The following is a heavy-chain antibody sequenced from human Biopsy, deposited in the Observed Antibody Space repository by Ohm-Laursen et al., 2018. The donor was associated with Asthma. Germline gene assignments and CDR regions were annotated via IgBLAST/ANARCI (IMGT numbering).Heavy chain of an antibody. CDR3: ARDFGGWYYFDN. CDR1: GGSISGFY. D-gene: IGHD3-3*01. CDR2: IYYTGTT. J-gene: IGHJ4*02. V-gene: IGHV4-59*01. Sequence: SDTLSLTCTVSGGSISGFYWSWIRQPPGKGLEWIRYIYYTGTTNYNPSLKSRVSISVDTSKNQFSLKLTSVTAADTAVYYCARDFGGWYYFDNWGQGSLVTVSS.